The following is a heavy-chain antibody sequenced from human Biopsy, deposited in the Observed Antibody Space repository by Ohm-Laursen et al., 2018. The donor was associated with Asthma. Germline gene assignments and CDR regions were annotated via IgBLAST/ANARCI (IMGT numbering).Heavy chain of an antibody. V-gene: IGHV1-2*06. D-gene: IGHD3-16*01. CDR3: ARIKIRIGAGTDRYFDL. CDR1: GYPFTDYY. J-gene: IGHJ2*01. CDR2: IDPNSGGT. Sequence: SVKVSCKPSGYPFTDYYVHWVRQAPGQGLEWMGRIDPNSGGTNYAQKFLGRVTMTRDTSVNTAFMVLSRLRSDDTAVYYCARIKIRIGAGTDRYFDLWGRGTLVTVSS.